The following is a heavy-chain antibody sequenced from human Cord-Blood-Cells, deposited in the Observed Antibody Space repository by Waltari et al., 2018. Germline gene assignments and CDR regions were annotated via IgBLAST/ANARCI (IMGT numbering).Heavy chain of an antibody. V-gene: IGHV3-30*14. J-gene: IGHJ3*02. CDR2: ITYDGSNK. Sequence: QVQLVESGGGVVQPGRSLRLSCAASGFTFSSYAMHWVRQAPGKGLEWVACITYDGSNKYDADAVKGRFTSSRDNSKNTLYRQMNSLRAEDTAVYYCARYQIAARNGNAFDIWGQGTMVTVSS. CDR1: GFTFSSYA. CDR3: ARYQIAARNGNAFDI. D-gene: IGHD6-6*01.